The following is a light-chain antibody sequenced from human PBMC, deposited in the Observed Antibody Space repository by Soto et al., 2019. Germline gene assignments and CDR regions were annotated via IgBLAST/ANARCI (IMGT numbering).Light chain of an antibody. CDR3: QQYNSYRT. CDR1: QTVNSY. Sequence: EIVLTQSPCTLSLSPGERATLSCRASQTVNSYLAWYQQKPGQAPRLLIYGASNRATGIPDRFSGSGSGTEFNLTISSLQPDDFATYYCQQYNSYRTFGQGTKVDIK. J-gene: IGKJ1*01. CDR2: GAS. V-gene: IGKV3D-15*01.